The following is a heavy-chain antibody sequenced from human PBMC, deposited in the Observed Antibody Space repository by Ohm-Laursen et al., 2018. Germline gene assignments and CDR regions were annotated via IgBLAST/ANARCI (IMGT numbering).Heavy chain of an antibody. V-gene: IGHV3-15*01. CDR2: IKSKTDGGTT. J-gene: IGHJ1*01. CDR1: GFTFSNAW. D-gene: IGHD1-26*01. CDR3: TTDHRSGSYYRRHFQH. Sequence: GSLRLSCAASGFTFSNAWMSWVRQAPGKGLEWVGRIKSKTDGGTTDYAAPVKGRFTISRDDSKNTLYLQMNSLKTEDTAVYYCTTDHRSGSYYRRHFQHWGQGTLVTVSS.